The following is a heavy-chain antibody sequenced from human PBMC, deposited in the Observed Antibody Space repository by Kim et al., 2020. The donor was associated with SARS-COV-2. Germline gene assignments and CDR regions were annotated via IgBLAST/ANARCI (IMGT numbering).Heavy chain of an antibody. D-gene: IGHD6-13*01. V-gene: IGHV3-30*01. Sequence: AEAVQGLLHISRDNSKNTLYLQMNSLRAEDTDVYYCAREIAAAGGFDPWGQGTLVTVSS. CDR3: AREIAAAGGFDP. J-gene: IGHJ5*02.